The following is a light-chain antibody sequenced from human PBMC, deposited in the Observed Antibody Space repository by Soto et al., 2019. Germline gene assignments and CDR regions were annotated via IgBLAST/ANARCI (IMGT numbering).Light chain of an antibody. CDR2: DAY. Sequence: EIFLTQSPATLSLSPGERATLSCMASQSVSSYLAWYQQKPGQAPRLLIYDAYTRATGVGARFTGSGSATDFSLTITSLEPEDFAVYYCQQRGKWPSTFGPGTKVDIK. CDR3: QQRGKWPST. CDR1: QSVSSY. J-gene: IGKJ2*02. V-gene: IGKV3-11*01.